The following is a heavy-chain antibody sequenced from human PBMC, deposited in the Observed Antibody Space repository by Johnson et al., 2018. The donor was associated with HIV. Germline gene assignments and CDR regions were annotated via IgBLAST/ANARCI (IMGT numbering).Heavy chain of an antibody. J-gene: IGHJ3*02. CDR1: GFTFSSYA. CDR3: AKELTCVVSVLDI. D-gene: IGHD3-10*01. Sequence: QEKLVESGGGVVQPGRSLRLSCAPSGFTFSSYAMHWVRQAPGKGLEWVAVISYDGSNKYYADSVKGRFTISRDNSKNTRYLQMNSLTAEDTALYYCAKELTCVVSVLDILGQGTVVTVSS. CDR2: ISYDGSNK. V-gene: IGHV3-30*04.